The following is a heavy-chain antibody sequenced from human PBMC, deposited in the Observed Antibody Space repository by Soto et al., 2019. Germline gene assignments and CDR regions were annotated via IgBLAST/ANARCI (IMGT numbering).Heavy chain of an antibody. D-gene: IGHD2-2*02. CDR2: ISSGSSVI. V-gene: IGHV3-21*01. CDR3: ARRGRGYTKDDTFDI. J-gene: IGHJ3*02. CDR1: DSTFRSYS. Sequence: EVQLVESGGGLVKPGESLRLSCVASDSTFRSYSMNWVRQAPGRGLEWVSIISSGSSVIFYADSMKGRFTISRDNAKNSLYLQMNSLRAEDTAVYYCARRGRGYTKDDTFDIWGQGTMVTVSS.